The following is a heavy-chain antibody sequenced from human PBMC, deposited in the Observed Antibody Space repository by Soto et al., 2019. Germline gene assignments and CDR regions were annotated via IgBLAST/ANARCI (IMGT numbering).Heavy chain of an antibody. J-gene: IGHJ4*02. CDR3: ARDKPGYVGFRVDY. CDR1: GFTFSSYS. V-gene: IGHV3-21*01. Sequence: EVQLVESGGGLVKSGGSLRLSCAASGFTFSSYSMNWVRQAPGKGLEWVSSISSSSSYIYYADSVKGRFTISRDNAKNSLYLQMNSLRAEDTAVYYCARDKPGYVGFRVDYWGQGTLVTVSS. CDR2: ISSSSSYI. D-gene: IGHD5-12*01.